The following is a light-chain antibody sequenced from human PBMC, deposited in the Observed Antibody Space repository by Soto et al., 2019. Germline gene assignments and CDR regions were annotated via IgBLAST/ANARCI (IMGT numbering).Light chain of an antibody. Sequence: QSALTQAPSVSGSPGQSVTISCTGTSSAVGNYNRVSWYQQPPGTAPKLMIYEVTNRPSGVPNRFSASKSGNTASLTISGLQAEDEADYYCTSYKSNRTWVFGGGTKLTVL. CDR3: TSYKSNRTWV. CDR1: SSAVGNYNR. V-gene: IGLV2-18*02. CDR2: EVT. J-gene: IGLJ3*02.